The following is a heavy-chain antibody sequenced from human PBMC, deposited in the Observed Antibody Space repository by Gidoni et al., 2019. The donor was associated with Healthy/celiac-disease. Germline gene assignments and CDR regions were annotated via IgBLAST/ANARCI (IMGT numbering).Heavy chain of an antibody. J-gene: IGHJ6*02. CDR3: AREPVVVVAATHYYGMDV. CDR2: INAGNGNT. Sequence: QVQLVQSGAEVTKPGASVKVSCNASGYTFTSYAMHWVRQAPGQRLEWMGWINAGNGNTKYSQKFQGRVTITRDTSASTAYMELSSLRSEDTAVYYCAREPVVVVAATHYYGMDVWGQGTTVTVSS. V-gene: IGHV1-3*01. CDR1: GYTFTSYA. D-gene: IGHD2-15*01.